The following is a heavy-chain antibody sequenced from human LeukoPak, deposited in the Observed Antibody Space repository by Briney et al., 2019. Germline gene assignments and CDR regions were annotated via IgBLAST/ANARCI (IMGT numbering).Heavy chain of an antibody. V-gene: IGHV1-69*02. D-gene: IGHD6-13*01. CDR3: ARSIAAAGGYYFDY. Sequence: SVKVSCKASGGTFSSYTISWVRQAPGQGLEWMGRIIPILGIANYAQKLQGRVTITADKSTSTAYMELSSLRSEDTAVYYCARSIAAAGGYYFDYWGQGTLVTVSS. CDR2: IIPILGIA. J-gene: IGHJ4*02. CDR1: GGTFSSYT.